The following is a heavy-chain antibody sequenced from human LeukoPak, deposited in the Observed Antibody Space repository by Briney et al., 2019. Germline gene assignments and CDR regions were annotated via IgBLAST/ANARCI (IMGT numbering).Heavy chain of an antibody. J-gene: IGHJ4*02. Sequence: ASGKVSCKASGGTFSSYAISWVRQAPGQGLEWMGGIIPIFGTANYAQKFQGRVTITADESTSTAYMELSSLRSEDTAVYYCARDNDFWSGYYPLFDYWGQGTLVTVSS. CDR1: GGTFSSYA. V-gene: IGHV1-69*13. CDR3: ARDNDFWSGYYPLFDY. D-gene: IGHD3-3*01. CDR2: IIPIFGTA.